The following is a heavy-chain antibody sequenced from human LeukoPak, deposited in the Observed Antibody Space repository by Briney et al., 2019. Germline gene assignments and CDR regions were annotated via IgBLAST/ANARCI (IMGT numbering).Heavy chain of an antibody. CDR2: IYYSGST. Sequence: SETLSLTCTVSGGSISSYYWSWIRQPPGKGLEWIGYIYYSGSTNYNPSLKSRVTISVDTSKNQFSLKLSSVTAADTAVYYCARVRASEYYYGSGSYRNAFDIWGQGTMVTVSS. D-gene: IGHD3-10*01. J-gene: IGHJ3*02. CDR1: GGSISSYY. V-gene: IGHV4-59*01. CDR3: ARVRASEYYYGSGSYRNAFDI.